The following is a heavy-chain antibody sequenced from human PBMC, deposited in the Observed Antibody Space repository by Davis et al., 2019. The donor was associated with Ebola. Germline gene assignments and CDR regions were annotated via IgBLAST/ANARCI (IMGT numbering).Heavy chain of an antibody. CDR2: IRSKANSYAT. Sequence: GESLKISCAASGFTFSGSAMRWVRQASGKGLEWVGRIRSKANSYATAYAASVKGRFTISRDDSKNTAYLQMNSLKTEDTAVYYCICSQQPFDYWGQGTLVTVSS. CDR3: ICSQQPFDY. V-gene: IGHV3-73*01. CDR1: GFTFSGSA. D-gene: IGHD3-10*02. J-gene: IGHJ4*02.